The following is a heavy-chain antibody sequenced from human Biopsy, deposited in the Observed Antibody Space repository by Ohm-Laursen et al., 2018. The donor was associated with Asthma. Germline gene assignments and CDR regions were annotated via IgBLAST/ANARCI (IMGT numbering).Heavy chain of an antibody. CDR1: PGSFSGFF. Sequence: GTLSLACNVYPGSFSGFFWTWIRQSPGKGLEWIGETNERGVTNNNPSLKSRVIISIDTYWNRVSLKLTSVTAADTAVYYCARGPELDVWGQGTTVTVSS. V-gene: IGHV4-34*01. J-gene: IGHJ6*02. CDR2: TNERGVT. CDR3: ARGPELDV.